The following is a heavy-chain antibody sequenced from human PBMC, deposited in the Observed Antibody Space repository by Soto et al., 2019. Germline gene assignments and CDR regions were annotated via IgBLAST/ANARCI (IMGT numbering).Heavy chain of an antibody. Sequence: GASLKVSCKASGYTFTSYAMHWVRQAPGQRLEWMGWINAGNGNTKYSQKFQGRVTITRDTSASTAYMELSSLRSEDTAVYYCARDRLRRTMELFDYWGQGTLVTVSS. V-gene: IGHV1-3*01. J-gene: IGHJ4*02. D-gene: IGHD4-17*01. CDR3: ARDRLRRTMELFDY. CDR2: INAGNGNT. CDR1: GYTFTSYA.